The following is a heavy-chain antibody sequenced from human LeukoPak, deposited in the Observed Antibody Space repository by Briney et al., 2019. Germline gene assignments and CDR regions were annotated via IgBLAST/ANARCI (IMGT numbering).Heavy chain of an antibody. V-gene: IGHV3-48*01. CDR3: AKGRPQQHFPDAFDI. CDR1: GFTFSSYS. J-gene: IGHJ3*02. CDR2: ISSSSSTI. D-gene: IGHD3-3*02. Sequence: PGGSLRLSCAASGFTFSSYSMNWVRQAPGKGLEWVSYISSSSSTIYYADSVKGRFTISRDNSKNTLYLQMNSLRAEDTAVYYCAKGRPQQHFPDAFDIWGQGTMVTVSS.